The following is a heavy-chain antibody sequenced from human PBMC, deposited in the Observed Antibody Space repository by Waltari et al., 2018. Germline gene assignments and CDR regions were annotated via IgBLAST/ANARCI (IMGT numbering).Heavy chain of an antibody. CDR2: IKSKKDGETT. D-gene: IGHD5-12*01. Sequence: EVHLVESGGGLVTPGGSIRRSCAALGCTLGRAWLSGGRQAPGKWLEWVGRIKSKKDGETTDYAAPVKGRFTISRDDSQNTLYLQISSLKTEDTAVYFCSTGYTRTWHDGYWGQGTLVTVSS. CDR1: GCTLGRAW. V-gene: IGHV3-15*01. J-gene: IGHJ4*02. CDR3: STGYTRTWHDGY.